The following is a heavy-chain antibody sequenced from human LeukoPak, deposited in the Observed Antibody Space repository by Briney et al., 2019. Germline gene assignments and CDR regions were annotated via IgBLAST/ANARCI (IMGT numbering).Heavy chain of an antibody. CDR2: ISKST. CDR3: ARHLRGGWYGVDY. CDR1: GGSISSNTYY. D-gene: IGHD6-19*01. Sequence: SETLSLTCSVSGGSISSNTYYWGWIRQAPGKGLEWIGSISKSTYYNPSLKSRVTISVDTSKNQLSLKLNSVTAADTAVYYCARHLRGGWYGVDYWGQGTLVTVSS. V-gene: IGHV4-39*01. J-gene: IGHJ4*02.